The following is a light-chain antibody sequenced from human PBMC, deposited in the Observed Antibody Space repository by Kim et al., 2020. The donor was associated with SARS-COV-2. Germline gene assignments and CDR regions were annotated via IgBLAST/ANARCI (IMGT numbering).Light chain of an antibody. CDR3: QQRGNWPLT. CDR2: DAA. V-gene: IGKV3-11*01. CDR1: QSVSIY. Sequence: SPGESAPLSCRASQSVSIYLAWYQPKPGQAPRLLIYDAAHRATGIPARFSGSGSGTDFTLTIGSLEPEDFAVYYCQQRGNWPLTFGGGTKVDIK. J-gene: IGKJ4*01.